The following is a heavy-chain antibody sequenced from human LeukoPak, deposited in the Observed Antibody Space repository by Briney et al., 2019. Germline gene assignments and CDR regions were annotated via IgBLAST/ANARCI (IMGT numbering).Heavy chain of an antibody. CDR1: GFTFSSYA. J-gene: IGHJ3*02. Sequence: SGGSLRLSCAASGFTFSSYAMSWVRQAPGKGLEWVSAISGSGGSTYYADSVKGRFTISRDNSKNTLYLQMNSLRAEDTAVYYCARVSEGAFDIWGQGTMVTVSS. CDR3: ARVSEGAFDI. V-gene: IGHV3-23*01. CDR2: ISGSGGST. D-gene: IGHD6-19*01.